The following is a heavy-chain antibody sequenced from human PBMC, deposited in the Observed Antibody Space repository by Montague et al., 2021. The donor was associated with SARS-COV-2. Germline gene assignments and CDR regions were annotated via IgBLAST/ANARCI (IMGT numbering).Heavy chain of an antibody. Sequence: SETLSLTCSVSGDSITNHYWSWIRQPAGEGLEWIGRMHFTGKTNFSPSFSSRLTMSADTSKNQFSLKLTSVTAADTAIYFCARDRFDFGAGRQGTIDFWGQGTLVTVSS. V-gene: IGHV4-4*07. CDR1: GDSITNHY. J-gene: IGHJ4*02. D-gene: IGHD3-10*01. CDR2: MHFTGKT. CDR3: ARDRFDFGAGRQGTIDF.